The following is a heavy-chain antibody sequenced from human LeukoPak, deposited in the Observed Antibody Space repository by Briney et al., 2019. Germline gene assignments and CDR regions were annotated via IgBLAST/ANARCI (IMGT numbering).Heavy chain of an antibody. CDR3: AKDLVFVPPSKNGGNSFDY. Sequence: GGSLRLSCAAAGFTFRKHWMSWVRHTIGKGLECVAKIKEDGSEKHYVDSVKGRFTISRDNSKNTLYLQMNSLRAEDTAVYYCAKDLVFVPPSKNGGNSFDYWGQGTLVTVSS. D-gene: IGHD4-23*01. J-gene: IGHJ4*02. CDR2: IKEDGSEK. CDR1: GFTFRKHW. V-gene: IGHV3-7*01.